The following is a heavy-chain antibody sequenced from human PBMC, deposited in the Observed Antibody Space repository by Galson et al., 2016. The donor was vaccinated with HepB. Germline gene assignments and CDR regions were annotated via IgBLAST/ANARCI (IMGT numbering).Heavy chain of an antibody. CDR1: GGSISSSTYY. CDR3: ATFPLRGYDGLSDY. D-gene: IGHD5-12*01. Sequence: SETLSLTCTVSGGSISSSTYYWGWIRRPPGKGLEWIGNIYYRGSTYYKPSLKSRVTISVDTSKNQFSLRLSSVTAADTAVYYCATFPLRGYDGLSDYWGQGTLVTVSS. CDR2: IYYRGST. V-gene: IGHV4-39*01. J-gene: IGHJ4*02.